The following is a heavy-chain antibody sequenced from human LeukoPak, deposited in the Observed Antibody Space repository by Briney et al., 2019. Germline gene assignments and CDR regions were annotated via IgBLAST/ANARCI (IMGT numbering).Heavy chain of an antibody. Sequence: GGSLRLSCAASGFTFSSYAMSWVRQAPGKGLEWVSAISGSGGSTYYADSVKGRFTISRDNSKNTLYLQMNSLRAEDTAVYYYAKYDFWSRGHVGAFDIWGQGTMVTVSS. J-gene: IGHJ3*02. CDR2: ISGSGGST. V-gene: IGHV3-23*01. CDR1: GFTFSSYA. CDR3: AKYDFWSRGHVGAFDI. D-gene: IGHD3-3*01.